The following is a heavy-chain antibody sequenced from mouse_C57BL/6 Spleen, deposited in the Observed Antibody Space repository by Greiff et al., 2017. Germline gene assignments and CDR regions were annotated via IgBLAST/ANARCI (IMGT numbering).Heavy chain of an antibody. V-gene: IGHV1-55*01. CDR2: IYPGSGST. Sequence: QVQLQQPGAELVKPGASVKMSCKASGYTFTSYWITWVKQRPGQGLEWIGDIYPGSGSTNYNEKFKSKATLTVDTSSSTAYMQLSSLTSEDSAVYYCARGRNYGSSYGYFDYWGQGTTLTVSS. CDR3: ARGRNYGSSYGYFDY. J-gene: IGHJ2*01. D-gene: IGHD1-1*01. CDR1: GYTFTSYW.